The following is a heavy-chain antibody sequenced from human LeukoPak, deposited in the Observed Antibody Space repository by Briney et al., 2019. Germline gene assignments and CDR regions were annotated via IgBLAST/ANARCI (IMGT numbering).Heavy chain of an antibody. D-gene: IGHD3-10*01. J-gene: IGHJ6*03. CDR3: ARVYDSGSQAYFYYMDV. Sequence: SETLSLTCTVSGGSISSYYWSWIRQPPGKGLEWIGYIYYSGSTNYNPSLKSRVTMSVDTSKNQFSLKVNSVTAADTAVYYCARVYDSGSQAYFYYMDVWGKGTTVTISS. CDR1: GGSISSYY. CDR2: IYYSGST. V-gene: IGHV4-59*01.